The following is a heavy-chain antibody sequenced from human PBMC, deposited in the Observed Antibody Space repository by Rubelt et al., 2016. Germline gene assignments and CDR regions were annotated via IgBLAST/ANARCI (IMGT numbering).Heavy chain of an antibody. CDR1: GFTFSSYS. D-gene: IGHD1-7*01. CDR3: TRGSGTAEWYFDL. CDR2: ISATGGTT. Sequence: VQLVESGGGVVQPGRSLRLSCEASGFTFSSYSMNWVRQAPGKGLEWVSGISATGGTTYSADSVKGRFTISRDNAKDSLYLQMNSLRAEDTAVYHWTRGSGTAEWYFDLWGRGTVVSVSS. J-gene: IGHJ2*01. V-gene: IGHV3-21*02.